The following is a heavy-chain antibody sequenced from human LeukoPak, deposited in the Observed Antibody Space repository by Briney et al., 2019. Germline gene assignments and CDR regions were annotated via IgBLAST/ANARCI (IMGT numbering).Heavy chain of an antibody. V-gene: IGHV4-34*01. CDR2: INHSGST. J-gene: IGHJ4*02. Sequence: PSDTVSLTCAVYWGSFRWYYLSWIRQPPPKGLDWIGEINHSGSTNYNPSLKSRVTISVATSKNQFSLKLSSVTAADTAVYYCARGPGWFGELSTFDYWGQGTLVTVSS. CDR3: ARGPGWFGELSTFDY. D-gene: IGHD3-10*01. CDR1: WGSFRWYY.